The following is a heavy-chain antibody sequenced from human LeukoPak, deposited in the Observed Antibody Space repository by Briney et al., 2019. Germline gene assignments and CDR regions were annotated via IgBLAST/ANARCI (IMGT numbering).Heavy chain of an antibody. CDR3: ARDIGSLDAFDI. CDR2: INWNGGST. Sequence: PGGSLRLSCAASGFTFDDYGMSWVRQAPGKGLEWVSGINWNGGSTGYADSVKGRFTISRDNAKNSLYLQMNSLRAEDTALYHCARDIGSLDAFDIWGQGTMVTVSS. D-gene: IGHD3-16*02. V-gene: IGHV3-20*01. CDR1: GFTFDDYG. J-gene: IGHJ3*02.